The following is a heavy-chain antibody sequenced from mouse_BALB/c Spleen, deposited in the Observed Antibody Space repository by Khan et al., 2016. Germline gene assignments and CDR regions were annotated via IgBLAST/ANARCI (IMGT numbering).Heavy chain of an antibody. Sequence: QVQLKQSGPELKKPGKTVKISCKASGYTFTNYGMNWVKQAPGKGLKWMGWINTYSGESTYADDFKGRFAFSLETSANTAYLQINNLKNEDSATXFCAIYRYYYGSSRYFDVWGAGTTVTVSS. J-gene: IGHJ1*01. CDR2: INTYSGES. CDR1: GYTFTNYG. V-gene: IGHV9-3-1*01. CDR3: AIYRYYYGSSRYFDV. D-gene: IGHD1-1*01.